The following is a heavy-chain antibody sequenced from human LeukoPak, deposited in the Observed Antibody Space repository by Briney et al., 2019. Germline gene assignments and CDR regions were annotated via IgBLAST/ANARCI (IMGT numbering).Heavy chain of an antibody. V-gene: IGHV3-23*01. CDR2: ISGSGGST. CDR3: AKDMRPAAAGSRGQPVFDY. CDR1: GFTFSSYG. Sequence: PGGSLRLSCAASGFTFSSYGMSWVRQAPGKGLEWGSAISGSGGSTYYADSGKGRFTISRDNSKNPLYLQMNSLRAEDTAVYYCAKDMRPAAAGSRGQPVFDYWGQGTLVTVSS. J-gene: IGHJ4*02. D-gene: IGHD6-13*01.